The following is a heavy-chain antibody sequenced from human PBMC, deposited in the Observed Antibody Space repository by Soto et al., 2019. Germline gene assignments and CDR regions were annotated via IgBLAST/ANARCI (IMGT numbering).Heavy chain of an antibody. Sequence: GESLKISCKGSGYSFTSYWIGWVRQMPGKGLEWMGIIYPGDSDTRYSPSFQGQVTISADKSISTAYLQWSSLKASDTAMYYCARQGYDSSGYYTSDALDIWGQGTMVTVSS. J-gene: IGHJ3*02. CDR3: ARQGYDSSGYYTSDALDI. CDR1: GYSFTSYW. V-gene: IGHV5-51*01. D-gene: IGHD3-22*01. CDR2: IYPGDSDT.